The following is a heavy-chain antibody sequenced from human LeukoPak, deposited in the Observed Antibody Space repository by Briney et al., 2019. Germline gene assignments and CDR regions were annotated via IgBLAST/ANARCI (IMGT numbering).Heavy chain of an antibody. CDR3: ARDRGFGELYFDY. V-gene: IGHV3-48*04. J-gene: IGHJ4*02. Sequence: GGSLRLSCAASGFTFSSYSMNWVRQAPGKGLEWVSYISSSGSTIYYADSVKGRFTISRDNAKNSLYLQMNSLRAEDTAVYYCARDRGFGELYFDYWGQGTLVTVSS. D-gene: IGHD3-10*01. CDR2: ISSSGSTI. CDR1: GFTFSSYS.